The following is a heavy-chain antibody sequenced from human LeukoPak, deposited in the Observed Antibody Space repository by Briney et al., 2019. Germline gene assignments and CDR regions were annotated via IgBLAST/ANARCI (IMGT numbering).Heavy chain of an antibody. V-gene: IGHV3-66*01. CDR2: IYSDGTA. CDR1: LFTFSLIY. Sequence: PGGSLRLSYAASLFTFSLIYTMCAPQAPGKGLEWVSVIYSDGTAYYADPVKGRFTISRDNAKHSLYLQRNRLRAEDTAVYYCARDLSGYSGDDPLITRTTYWRQGTLVTVSS. J-gene: IGHJ4*02. CDR3: ARDLSGYSGDDPLITRTTY. D-gene: IGHD5-12*01.